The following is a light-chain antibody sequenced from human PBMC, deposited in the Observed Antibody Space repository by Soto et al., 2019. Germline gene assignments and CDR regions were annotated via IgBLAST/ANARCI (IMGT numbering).Light chain of an antibody. CDR1: SSDVGGYNY. V-gene: IGLV2-14*01. Sequence: QSVLTQPASVSGSPGQSITISCTGTSSDVGGYNYVSWYQQHPGKAPKLMIYEVSNRPSGVSNRFSGSKSGNTASLTISGVQAEDDAYYYCSTYTSSSTVFGGGTKVTVL. J-gene: IGLJ3*02. CDR3: STYTSSSTV. CDR2: EVS.